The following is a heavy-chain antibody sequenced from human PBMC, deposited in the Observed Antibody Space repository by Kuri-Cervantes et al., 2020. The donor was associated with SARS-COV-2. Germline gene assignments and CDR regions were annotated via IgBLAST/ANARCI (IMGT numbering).Heavy chain of an antibody. CDR1: GFTFSSYA. CDR3: ARGWDHYYYYYMDV. J-gene: IGHJ6*03. V-gene: IGHV3-30-3*01. D-gene: IGHD1-26*01. Sequence: GGSLRLSCAASGFTFSSYAMHWVRQAPGKGLEWVAVISYDGSNKYYADSVKGRFTISRDNSKNTLYLQMNSLRAEDTAVYYCARGWDHYYYYYMDVWGKGTTVTVSS. CDR2: ISYDGSNK.